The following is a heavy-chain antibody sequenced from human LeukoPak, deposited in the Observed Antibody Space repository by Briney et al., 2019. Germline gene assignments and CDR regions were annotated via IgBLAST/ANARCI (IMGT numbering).Heavy chain of an antibody. V-gene: IGHV3-53*01. CDR1: GFTVSSNY. CDR3: AREFSGTDAFDI. J-gene: IGHJ3*02. CDR2: IYSGGSI. Sequence: GGSLRLSCAASGFTVSSNYMSWVRQAPGKGLEWVSVIYSGGSIYYADSVKGRFTISRDNSKNTLYLQMNSLRAEDTAVYYCAREFSGTDAFDIWGQGTMVTVSS.